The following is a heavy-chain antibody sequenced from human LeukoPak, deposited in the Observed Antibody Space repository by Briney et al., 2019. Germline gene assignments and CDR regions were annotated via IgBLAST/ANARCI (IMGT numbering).Heavy chain of an antibody. J-gene: IGHJ6*03. D-gene: IGHD2-2*01. V-gene: IGHV4-59*01. Sequence: SETLSLTCTVSGGSISGSFWHWIRQPPGKGLEWMGYVFDSGTTAYNPSLKRRVTMSLDTSKSQFSLNLSSVTAADTAVYYCARGTIVVPAAGAYMDVWGKGTTVTVSS. CDR3: ARGTIVVPAAGAYMDV. CDR1: GGSISGSF. CDR2: VFDSGTT.